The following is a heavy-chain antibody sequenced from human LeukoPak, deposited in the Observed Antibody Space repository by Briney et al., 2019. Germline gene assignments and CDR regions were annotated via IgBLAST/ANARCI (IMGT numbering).Heavy chain of an antibody. D-gene: IGHD4-23*01. CDR1: GFTVSSNQ. CDR3: ARGNSDAFDI. V-gene: IGHV3-53*01. CDR2: IYSGGST. Sequence: GGSLRLSCAASGFTVSSNQMSWVRQAPGKGLEWVSIIYSGGSTYYADSVKGRFTISRDNSKNTLYLQMNSLRAEDTAVYYCARGNSDAFDIWGHGTMVTVSS. J-gene: IGHJ3*02.